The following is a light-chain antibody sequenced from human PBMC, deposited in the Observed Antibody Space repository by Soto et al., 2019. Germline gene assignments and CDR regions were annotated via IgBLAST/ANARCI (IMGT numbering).Light chain of an antibody. CDR3: QQYGTSPRT. CDR2: GAS. CDR1: QSINSNY. J-gene: IGKJ1*01. Sequence: EIVFTQSPGTLSLSPGERATLSCRASQSINSNYLAWYQLKPGQAPRLLIYGASIRATAIPDRFSGSVSGTDFTLTISRXDPEDFAVYLCQQYGTSPRTFGQGTKVDIK. V-gene: IGKV3-20*01.